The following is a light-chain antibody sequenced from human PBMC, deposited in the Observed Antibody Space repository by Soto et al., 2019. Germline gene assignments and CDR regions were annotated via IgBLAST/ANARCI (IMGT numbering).Light chain of an antibody. J-gene: IGKJ2*01. CDR1: QSVSNC. V-gene: IGKV3-11*01. Sequence: EIVLTQSPATLSLSPGERAILSCRASQSVSNCLAWYQQKPGQAPRLLIYDTSNRATGIPARFSGSGSGTDFTLTISNLEPEDFGVYYCQQRSNWPPYTFGQGTKVEIK. CDR2: DTS. CDR3: QQRSNWPPYT.